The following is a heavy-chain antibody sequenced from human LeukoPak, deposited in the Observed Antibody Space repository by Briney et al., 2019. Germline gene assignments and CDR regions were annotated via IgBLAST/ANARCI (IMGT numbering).Heavy chain of an antibody. CDR3: ARGHTVTGFYGYYMDV. CDR1: GYTFTGYY. D-gene: IGHD4-11*01. V-gene: IGHV1-2*02. J-gene: IGHJ6*03. Sequence: ASVKVSCKASGYTFTGYYMHWVRQAPGQGLEWMGWINPNSGGTNYAQKFQGRVTMTRDTSISTAYMELSSLRSEDTAVYYCARGHTVTGFYGYYMDVWGXXTTVTVSS. CDR2: INPNSGGT.